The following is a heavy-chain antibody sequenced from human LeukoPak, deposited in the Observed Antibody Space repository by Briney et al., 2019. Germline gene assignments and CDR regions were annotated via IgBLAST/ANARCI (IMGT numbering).Heavy chain of an antibody. CDR1: GFTVSSNY. CDR2: IYSGGST. D-gene: IGHD4-17*01. CDR3: ARGRDYGDVTNWFDP. V-gene: IGHV3-53*01. J-gene: IGHJ5*02. Sequence: AGGSLRLSCAASGFTVSSNYMSWVRQAPGKGLEWVSVIYSGGSTYYAASVKGRFTISRDNSKNTLYLQMNSLRAEDTAVYYCARGRDYGDVTNWFDPWGQGTLVTVSS.